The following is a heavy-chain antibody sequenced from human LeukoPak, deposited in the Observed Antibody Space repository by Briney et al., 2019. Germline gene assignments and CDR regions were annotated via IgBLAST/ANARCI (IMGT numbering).Heavy chain of an antibody. CDR2: IYHSGST. V-gene: IGHV4-4*02. D-gene: IGHD3-22*01. CDR1: GVSISSSKW. Sequence: SETLSLTCAVSGVSISSSKWWSWVRQPPGKGLERIGEIYHSGSTNYNPSLKSRVTISVDKSKDQFSLKLTSVTAADTSVYYCARGDSSGYPDYWGQGSLVTVSS. J-gene: IGHJ4*02. CDR3: ARGDSSGYPDY.